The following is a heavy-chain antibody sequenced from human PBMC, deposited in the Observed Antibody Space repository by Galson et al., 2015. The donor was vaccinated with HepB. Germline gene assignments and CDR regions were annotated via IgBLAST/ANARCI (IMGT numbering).Heavy chain of an antibody. CDR3: RRDSGPYYDILSGFYPLDH. D-gene: IGHD3-9*01. CDR1: GYSFSTYG. V-gene: IGHV1-18*01. CDR2: ISTYNGDT. J-gene: IGHJ4*02. Sequence: SVKVSCKASGYSFSTYGIAWVRQAPGEGLEWMGWISTYNGDTSYSQKFQGRVTMTTDPSTSTAYLDLRSLRSDDTAVYYCRRDSGPYYDILSGFYPLDHWGQGTLVTVSS.